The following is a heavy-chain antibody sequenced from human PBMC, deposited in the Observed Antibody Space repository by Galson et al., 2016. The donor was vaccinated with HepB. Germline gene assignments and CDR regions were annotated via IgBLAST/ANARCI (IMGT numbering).Heavy chain of an antibody. CDR1: GFTFTTHT. V-gene: IGHV3-48*01. CDR3: AREMSPRDYWSSYIRLPLDV. D-gene: IGHD3-3*01. J-gene: IGHJ6*04. Sequence: SLRLSCAASGFTFTTHTMNWVRQAPGKGLESISYISTNGATIHYADSVKGRFTVSRDNPKSTVNLHMNSLRPEDTAVYYCAREMSPRDYWSSYIRLPLDVWGTGTTVTVSS. CDR2: ISTNGATI.